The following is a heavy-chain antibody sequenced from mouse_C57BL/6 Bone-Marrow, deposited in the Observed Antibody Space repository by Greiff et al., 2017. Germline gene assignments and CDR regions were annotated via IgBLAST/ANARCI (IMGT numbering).Heavy chain of an antibody. V-gene: IGHV1-19*01. D-gene: IGHD2-2*01. CDR1: GYTFTGYC. CDR3: AGGGYEFAY. CDR2: INPCNGGT. J-gene: IGHJ3*01. Sequence: EVQLQQSGAELMKPGASVKLSCKASGYTFTGYCMNWVKQSPGKSLEWIGVINPCNGGTNYNQKFKGKATLTVDKSSSTAYMELHSLTSEDSAVYYCAGGGYEFAYGGQGTLVTVSA.